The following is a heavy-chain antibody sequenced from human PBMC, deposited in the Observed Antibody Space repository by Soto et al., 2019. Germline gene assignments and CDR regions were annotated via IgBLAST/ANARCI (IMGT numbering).Heavy chain of an antibody. J-gene: IGHJ4*02. CDR2: ISGSGSDI. Sequence: EVQLLESGGDLVQPGGSLRLSCAASGFTFSSYAMSWVRQAPGKGLEWVALISGSGSDIYYVDSVKGRFTISRDNSRNTLDLQMNSLRVEDTAIYYCGKGISGHCSGGHCYSRVLDQWGQGTLVTVSS. D-gene: IGHD2-21*02. V-gene: IGHV3-23*01. CDR1: GFTFSSYA. CDR3: GKGISGHCSGGHCYSRVLDQ.